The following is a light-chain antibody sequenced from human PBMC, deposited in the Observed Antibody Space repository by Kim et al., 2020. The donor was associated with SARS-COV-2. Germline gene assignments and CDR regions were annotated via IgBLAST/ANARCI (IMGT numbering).Light chain of an antibody. Sequence: SPGERATLSGRASQSVSSYVAWYQQELGQAPRLLIYDASNRATGVPARFSGSGSGTDFTLTISSLEPEDFAVYYCQQRSNWPPLTFGGGTKVDIK. CDR2: DAS. J-gene: IGKJ4*01. V-gene: IGKV3-11*01. CDR1: QSVSSY. CDR3: QQRSNWPPLT.